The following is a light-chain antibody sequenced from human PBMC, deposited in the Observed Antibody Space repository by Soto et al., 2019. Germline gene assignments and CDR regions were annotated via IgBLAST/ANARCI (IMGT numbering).Light chain of an antibody. J-gene: IGKJ1*01. V-gene: IGKV2-24*01. CDR1: QSLAFRDGNIY. CDR2: KTS. CDR3: VEAALLPHA. Sequence: DLVLTQTPLSLVVTLGQPASISCKSSQSLAFRDGNIYLNWLQQRPGQPPRLLIYKTSNRFSGVPDRFGGSGAGTEFTLKISKVEAADVGVYYCVEAALLPHAFGQGTKVEIK.